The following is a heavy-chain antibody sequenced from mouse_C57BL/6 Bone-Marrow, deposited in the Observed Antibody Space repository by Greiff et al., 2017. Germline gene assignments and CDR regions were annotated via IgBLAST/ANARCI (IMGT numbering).Heavy chain of an antibody. CDR3: ARDDWYFDV. CDR1: GFTFSSYG. J-gene: IGHJ1*03. CDR2: ISSGGSYT. V-gene: IGHV5-6*01. Sequence: EVNVVESGGDLVKPGGSLKLSCAASGFTFSSYGMSWVRQTPDKRLEWVATISSGGSYTYYPDSVKGRFTISRDNATNTLYLQMSSLKAEDTAMYYCARDDWYFDVWGTGTTVTVSS.